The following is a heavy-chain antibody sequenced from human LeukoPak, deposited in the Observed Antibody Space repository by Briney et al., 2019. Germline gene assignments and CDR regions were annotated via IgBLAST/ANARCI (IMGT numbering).Heavy chain of an antibody. J-gene: IGHJ4*02. CDR3: ASYYDSSGYYYDY. CDR1: GGTFSSYA. CDR2: IIPILGIA. D-gene: IGHD3-22*01. Sequence: GASVKVSCKASGGTFSSYAISWVRQAPGQGLEWMGRIIPILGIANYAQKFQGRVTITADKSTSTAYMELSSLRSGDTAVYYCASYYDSSGYYYDYWGQGTLVTVSS. V-gene: IGHV1-69*04.